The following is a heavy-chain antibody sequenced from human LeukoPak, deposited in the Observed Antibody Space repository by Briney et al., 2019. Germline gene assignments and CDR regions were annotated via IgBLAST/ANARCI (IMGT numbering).Heavy chain of an antibody. CDR3: AKDVEGGVDY. Sequence: GGSLTLSCASSGFTFSRYGKHWVRQAPAKGLEWVAVISYDGSNKYYADSVKGRFTISRDNSKNTLYLQMNSLRAEDTAVYYCAKDVEGGVDYWGQGTLVTVSS. J-gene: IGHJ4*02. CDR2: ISYDGSNK. CDR1: GFTFSRYG. D-gene: IGHD1-1*01. V-gene: IGHV3-30*18.